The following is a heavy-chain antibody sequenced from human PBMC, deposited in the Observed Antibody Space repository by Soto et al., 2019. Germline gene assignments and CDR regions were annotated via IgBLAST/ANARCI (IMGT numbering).Heavy chain of an antibody. D-gene: IGHD1-26*01. Sequence: KPSETLSLTCTVSGDSINTYTWTWIRQPPGKGLEWIGYIFSSGSTNYNPSLQSRLTMSVDTSKNLFSLKLNSVTAADTAVYYCARGDQELDYWGQGTLVT. V-gene: IGHV4-59*01. J-gene: IGHJ4*02. CDR1: GDSINTYT. CDR3: ARGDQELDY. CDR2: IFSSGST.